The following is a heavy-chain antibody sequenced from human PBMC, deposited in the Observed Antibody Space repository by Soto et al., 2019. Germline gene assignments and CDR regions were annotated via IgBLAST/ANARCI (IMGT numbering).Heavy chain of an antibody. J-gene: IGHJ4*02. D-gene: IGHD5-12*01. V-gene: IGHV3-74*01. CDR3: ARVPTGGYDWV. CDR1: GFTFSTHW. CDR2: INSDGSTT. Sequence: EVQLLESGGGLIQPGGSLRLSCAASGFTFSTHWMHWLRQAPGKGLVWVSRINSDGSTTNYVDSVKGRFTISRDNAKNTVYLQMNSLRAEDTAVYYCARVPTGGYDWVWGQGTLVTVSS.